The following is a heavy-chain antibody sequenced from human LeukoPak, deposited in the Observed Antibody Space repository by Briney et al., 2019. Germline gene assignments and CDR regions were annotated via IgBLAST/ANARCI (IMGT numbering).Heavy chain of an antibody. D-gene: IGHD3-10*01. V-gene: IGHV3-74*03. Sequence: GGSLRLSCAASGFPLNSRWMHWVRQAPGKGLIWVSRIEKDGITTTYAESVKGRFIISRDDAKNTLYLQMNSLRLDDTAVYFCARGGAGSHDYWGQGTLVTVSS. J-gene: IGHJ4*02. CDR3: ARGGAGSHDY. CDR2: IEKDGITT. CDR1: GFPLNSRW.